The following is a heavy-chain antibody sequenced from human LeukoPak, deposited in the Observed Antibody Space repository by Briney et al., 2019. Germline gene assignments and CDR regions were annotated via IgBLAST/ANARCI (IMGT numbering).Heavy chain of an antibody. V-gene: IGHV3-66*01. CDR3: ARAQYCGGDCSPYYFDY. CDR2: IYSGGST. J-gene: IGHJ4*02. Sequence: QTGGSLRLSCAASGFTVSSNYMSWVRQAPGKGLEWVSVIYSGGSTYYADSVKGRFTISRDNSKNTLYLQMNSLRAEDTAVYYCARAQYCGGDCSPYYFDYWGQGTLVTVSS. CDR1: GFTVSSNY. D-gene: IGHD2-21*02.